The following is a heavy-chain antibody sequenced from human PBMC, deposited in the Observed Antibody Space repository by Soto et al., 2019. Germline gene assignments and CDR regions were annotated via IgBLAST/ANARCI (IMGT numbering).Heavy chain of an antibody. D-gene: IGHD3-9*01. Sequence: PGGSLRLSCAASGFTFSSYAMSWVRQAPGKGLEWVSAISGSGGSTYYADSVKGRFTISRDNSKNTLYLQMNSLRAEDTAVYYCAKSHDILTGPPYYFDYWGQGTLVTVS. J-gene: IGHJ4*02. CDR1: GFTFSSYA. CDR2: ISGSGGST. CDR3: AKSHDILTGPPYYFDY. V-gene: IGHV3-23*01.